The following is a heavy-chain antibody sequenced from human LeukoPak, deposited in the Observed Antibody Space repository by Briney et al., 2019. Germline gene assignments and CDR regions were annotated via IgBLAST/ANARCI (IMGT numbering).Heavy chain of an antibody. J-gene: IGHJ6*04. D-gene: IGHD3-9*01. CDR1: GYTFTSYA. V-gene: IGHV1-3*01. CDR3: AREGLRYFDSSPQYGMDV. CDR2: INAGNGNT. Sequence: ASVKVSCKASGYTFTSYAMHWVRQAPGQRLEWMGWINAGNGNTKFSQKFQGRVTITRDTSASTAYMELSSLRSEDTAVYYCAREGLRYFDSSPQYGMDVWGKGTTVTVSS.